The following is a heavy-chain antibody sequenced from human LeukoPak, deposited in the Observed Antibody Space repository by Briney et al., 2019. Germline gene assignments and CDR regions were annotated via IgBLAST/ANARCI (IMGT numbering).Heavy chain of an antibody. D-gene: IGHD2-15*01. CDR2: IIPILGIA. J-gene: IGHJ4*02. V-gene: IGHV1-69*04. Sequence: ASVKVSCKASGGTFSSYAISGVRQAPGQGLEWMGRIIPILGIANYAQKFQGRVTITADKSTSTAYMELSSLRSEDTAVYYCARDDCSGGSCYPTVDYWGQGTLVTVSS. CDR1: GGTFSSYA. CDR3: ARDDCSGGSCYPTVDY.